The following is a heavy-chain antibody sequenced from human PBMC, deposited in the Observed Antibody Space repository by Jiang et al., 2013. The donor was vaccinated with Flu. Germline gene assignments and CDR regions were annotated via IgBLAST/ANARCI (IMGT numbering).Heavy chain of an antibody. CDR1: GFTFSSYG. Sequence: RLSCAASGFTFSSYGMHWVRQAPGKGLEWVAVIWYDGSNKYYADSVKGRFTISRDNSENTLYLQMNSLRAEDTAVYYCARGGWLHYSGGHDYWGQGTLVTVSS. J-gene: IGHJ4*02. CDR3: ARGGWLHYSGGHDY. V-gene: IGHV3-33*01. CDR2: IWYDGSNK. D-gene: IGHD5-24*01.